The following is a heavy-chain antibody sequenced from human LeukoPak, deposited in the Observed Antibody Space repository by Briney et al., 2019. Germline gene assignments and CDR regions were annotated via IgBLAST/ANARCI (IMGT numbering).Heavy chain of an antibody. V-gene: IGHV3-23*01. D-gene: IGHD3-22*01. Sequence: GGSLRLSCAASGFTFSSYAMSWVRQTPGKGLEWVSAISGSGGSTYYADSVKGRFTISRHNSKNTLYLQMNSLRAEDTAVYYCARMTPPWYYDSSGLLDYWGQGTLVTVSS. CDR2: ISGSGGST. J-gene: IGHJ4*02. CDR1: GFTFSSYA. CDR3: ARMTPPWYYDSSGLLDY.